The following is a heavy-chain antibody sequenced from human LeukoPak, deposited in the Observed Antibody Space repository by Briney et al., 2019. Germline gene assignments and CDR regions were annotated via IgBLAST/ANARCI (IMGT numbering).Heavy chain of an antibody. CDR1: EFSVGSNY. J-gene: IGHJ6*03. V-gene: IGHV3-66*01. Sequence: GGSLRLSCAASEFSVGSNYMTWVRQAPGEGLEWFSLIYSGGSTYYADSVKGRFTISRDNSKNTLYLQMNRLRAEDTAVYYCARDNMGSGYCSGGSCYSLLLYSYYSYYMDVWGKGTTVTISS. CDR3: ARDNMGSGYCSGGSCYSLLLYSYYSYYMDV. CDR2: IYSGGST. D-gene: IGHD2-15*01.